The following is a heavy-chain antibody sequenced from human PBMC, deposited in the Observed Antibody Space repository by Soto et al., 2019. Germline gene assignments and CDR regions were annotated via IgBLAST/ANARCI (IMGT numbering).Heavy chain of an antibody. J-gene: IGHJ4*02. CDR2: ISAHNDNT. CDR1: GYTFTSYG. Sequence: QVHLVQSGAAVKKPGASVKVSCKCSGYTFTSYGITWVRQAPGQGLEWMGWISAHNDNTDYAQKHQGRVTVTRDTSTSTAYMELRIRRSDDTAVYYCARGRYGDYWGQGALVTVSS. D-gene: IGHD1-1*01. V-gene: IGHV1-18*01. CDR3: ARGRYGDY.